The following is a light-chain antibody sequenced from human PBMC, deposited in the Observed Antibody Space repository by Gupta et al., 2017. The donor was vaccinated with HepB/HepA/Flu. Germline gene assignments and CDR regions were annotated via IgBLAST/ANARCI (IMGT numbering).Light chain of an antibody. CDR1: SSNIGADYD. Sequence: QSVLTQPRSVSGAPVQTVTISCAGSSSNIGADYDVHWYQQLQGKATKRCCEGNKNRASGVPDRFACYKAGTSASRDTTGLQAEDEADDYCPYSDNSLSGGGFGGGTK. CDR3: PYSDNSLSGGG. V-gene: IGLV1-40*01. J-gene: IGLJ2*01. CDR2: GNK.